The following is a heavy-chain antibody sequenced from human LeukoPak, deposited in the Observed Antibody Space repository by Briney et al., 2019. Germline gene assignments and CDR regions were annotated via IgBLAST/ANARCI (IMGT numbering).Heavy chain of an antibody. V-gene: IGHV4-4*07. J-gene: IGHJ4*02. D-gene: IGHD2-15*01. CDR1: GGSITTYS. CDR2: IYASGRT. CDR3: ARAAYCSGASCYFDY. Sequence: PSEPLSLTCTVSGGSITTYSWSWIRQPAGKGLELIGRIYASGRTTYHPSLKSRVTMSVDTSKNQFSVRLTSVAAADTAVYYCARAAYCSGASCYFDYWGQGTLVTVSS.